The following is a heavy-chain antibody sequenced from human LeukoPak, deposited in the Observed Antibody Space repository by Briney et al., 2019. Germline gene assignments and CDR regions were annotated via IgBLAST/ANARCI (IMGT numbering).Heavy chain of an antibody. V-gene: IGHV5-51*01. CDR2: IYPGDSDT. CDR1: GYSFTSYW. J-gene: IGHJ4*02. D-gene: IGHD3-22*01. Sequence: GESLKISYKGSGYSFTSYWIGWVRQMPGKGVEWMGIIYPGDSDTRYSPSFQGQVTISADKSISTAYLQWSSLKASDTAMYYCARQSIGYDSSGYYFDYWGQGTLVTVSS. CDR3: ARQSIGYDSSGYYFDY.